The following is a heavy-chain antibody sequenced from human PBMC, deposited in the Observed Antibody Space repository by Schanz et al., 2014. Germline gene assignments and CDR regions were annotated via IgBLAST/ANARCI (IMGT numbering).Heavy chain of an antibody. D-gene: IGHD1-7*01. Sequence: QVQLQESGPGLVKPSETLSLTCTVSGVSISGSHWTWIRQPPGKGLQWIGFAYGTESTKYNPSLRSRVNNSADTSKHQFSLNRTSVTAADTAVYYCARGRTTKTTWGQGTMVTVSS. J-gene: IGHJ3*01. V-gene: IGHV4-59*12. CDR3: ARGRTTKTT. CDR1: GVSISGSH. CDR2: AYGTEST.